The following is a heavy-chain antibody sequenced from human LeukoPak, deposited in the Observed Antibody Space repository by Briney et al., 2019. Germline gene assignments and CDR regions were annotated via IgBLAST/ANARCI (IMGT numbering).Heavy chain of an antibody. V-gene: IGHV3-23*01. Sequence: PGGSLRLSCAASGFNFNSYTMNWVRQAPGKGLEWVSTISDSGANTYYADSVRGRFTISRDNSKNTLYLQKNSLRADDTAIYYCAKSMTLQWRGFFDLWGRGTHVTVSS. CDR1: GFNFNSYT. CDR2: ISDSGANT. J-gene: IGHJ2*01. D-gene: IGHD6-19*01. CDR3: AKSMTLQWRGFFDL.